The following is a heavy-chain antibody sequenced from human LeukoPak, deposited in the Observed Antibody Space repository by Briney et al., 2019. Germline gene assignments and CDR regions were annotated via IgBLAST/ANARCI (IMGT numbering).Heavy chain of an antibody. Sequence: ASVKVSCKASGYIFADYAIQWVRQAPGQGLEWMGWINAGNGKTKYSQKFQGRVTITRDTSASTAYMELSGLRSDDTAVYYCARARWTSTVTTYYLDFWGQGILVTVSS. J-gene: IGHJ4*02. CDR2: INAGNGKT. V-gene: IGHV1-3*01. D-gene: IGHD4-17*01. CDR1: GYIFADYA. CDR3: ARARWTSTVTTYYLDF.